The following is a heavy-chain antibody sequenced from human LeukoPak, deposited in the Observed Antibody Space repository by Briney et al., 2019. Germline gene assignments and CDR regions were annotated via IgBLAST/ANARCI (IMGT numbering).Heavy chain of an antibody. V-gene: IGHV1-69*04. CDR1: GGTFSSYA. D-gene: IGHD3-22*01. Sequence: GASVSVFCKASGGTFSSYAISWVRQAPGQGLEWMGRIIPILGIAIYAQKFQGRVTITADKSTSTAYMELSSLRSEDTAVYYCARDNPMIVVDTPYYFDYWGQGTLVTVSS. CDR2: IIPILGIA. J-gene: IGHJ4*02. CDR3: ARDNPMIVVDTPYYFDY.